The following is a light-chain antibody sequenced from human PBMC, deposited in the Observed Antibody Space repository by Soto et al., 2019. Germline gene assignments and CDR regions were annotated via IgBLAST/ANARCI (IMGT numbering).Light chain of an antibody. J-gene: IGKJ2*01. V-gene: IGKV3-11*01. CDR2: DAH. Sequence: EIVLTQSPATLSLSPGERATLFCRASQSVRDYLAWYQQKAGQSPRLLIYDAHNRATGIPARFSGSGSGADYTLTISRLEPEDSAVYYCLHRDTGPPYTFGQGTKVEIK. CDR3: LHRDTGPPYT. CDR1: QSVRDY.